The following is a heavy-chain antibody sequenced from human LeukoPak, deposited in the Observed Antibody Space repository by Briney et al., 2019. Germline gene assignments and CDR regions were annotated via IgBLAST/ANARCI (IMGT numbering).Heavy chain of an antibody. V-gene: IGHV1-18*01. D-gene: IGHD3-22*01. J-gene: IGHJ4*02. CDR1: GYTFTSYG. Sequence: GASVKVSCKASGYTFTSYGISWVRQAPGQGLEWMGWISAYNGNTNYAQKLQGRVTMTTDTSTSTAYMELRSLRSDDTAVYYCARMGHIMGYYYDSSGYTYFDYWGQGTLVTVSS. CDR3: ARMGHIMGYYYDSSGYTYFDY. CDR2: ISAYNGNT.